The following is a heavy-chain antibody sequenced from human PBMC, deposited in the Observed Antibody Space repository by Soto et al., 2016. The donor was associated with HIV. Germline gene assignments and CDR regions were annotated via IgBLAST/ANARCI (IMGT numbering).Heavy chain of an antibody. V-gene: IGHV1-18*01. CDR3: ARDPTPLTYAFDI. J-gene: IGHJ3*02. CDR1: GNTFTSYG. Sequence: QVQLVQSGDGVKKPGASVKVSCKASGNTFTSYGISWVRQAPGQGLEWMGWISGYNGDTNYAQKLQGRVTMTTDTSTSTAYMELRSLRFDDTAVDYCARDPTPLTYAFDIWGQGTMVTVSS. D-gene: IGHD2-15*01. CDR2: ISGYNGDT.